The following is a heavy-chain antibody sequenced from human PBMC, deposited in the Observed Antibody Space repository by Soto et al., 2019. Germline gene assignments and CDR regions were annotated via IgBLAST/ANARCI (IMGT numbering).Heavy chain of an antibody. CDR2: ISYDGSNK. V-gene: IGHV3-30*18. Sequence: QVQLVESVGGVFQPGRSLRLAGVASGFTFSTHGIHWVRQAPGKGLEWVAVISYDGSNKYDADSVKGRFTISRDNSKNTLYLQMNSLTTADTAVYFCAKGHDLARDQYYYGLDVWGQGTTVTVSS. D-gene: IGHD3-16*01. J-gene: IGHJ6*02. CDR1: GFTFSTHG. CDR3: AKGHDLARDQYYYGLDV.